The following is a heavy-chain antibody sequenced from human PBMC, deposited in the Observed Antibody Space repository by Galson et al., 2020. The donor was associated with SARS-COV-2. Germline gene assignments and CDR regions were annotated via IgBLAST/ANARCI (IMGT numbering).Heavy chain of an antibody. CDR2: ILPYNGNT. CDR1: GYKFVDFG. D-gene: IGHD4-4*01. Sequence: GASVKVSCKTSGYKFVDFGIIWVRQAPGQGLEWVGQILPYNGNTKSVEKLQGRLTLTTDAFTNTAYLDLRNLRSDDTATYFCTRELRGNSDFWGQGSVVTVSS. CDR3: TRELRGNSDF. V-gene: IGHV1-18*01. J-gene: IGHJ4*02.